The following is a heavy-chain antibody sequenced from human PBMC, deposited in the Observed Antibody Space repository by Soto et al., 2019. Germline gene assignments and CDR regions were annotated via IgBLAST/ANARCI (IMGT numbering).Heavy chain of an antibody. CDR3: ARHEYSDFYFDY. Sequence: ETLSLTCPVSGDSIASSSYYWAWIRQPPGKGLEWVGSIYYSGTTSYNPSLKSRVTISIDTSQSQFSLKLRSVSAADAAVYYCARHEYSDFYFDYWGQGTPVTVYS. J-gene: IGHJ4*02. V-gene: IGHV4-39*01. CDR1: GDSIASSSYY. CDR2: IYYSGTT. D-gene: IGHD4-4*01.